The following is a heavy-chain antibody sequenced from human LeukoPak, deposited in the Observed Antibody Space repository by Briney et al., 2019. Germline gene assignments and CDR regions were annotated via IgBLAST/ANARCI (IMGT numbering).Heavy chain of an antibody. V-gene: IGHV3-9*01. D-gene: IGHD5-12*01. CDR1: GLTFDDYA. Sequence: GRSLRLSCAASGLTFDDYAMPWVRQAPGKGLEWVSGISWNSGSIGYADSVKGRFTISRDNAKNSLYLQMNSLRAEDTALYYCAKDILGSGYYYFDYWGQGTLVTVSS. CDR2: ISWNSGSI. J-gene: IGHJ4*02. CDR3: AKDILGSGYYYFDY.